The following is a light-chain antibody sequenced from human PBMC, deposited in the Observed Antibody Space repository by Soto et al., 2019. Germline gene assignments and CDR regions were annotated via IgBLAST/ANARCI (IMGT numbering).Light chain of an antibody. CDR1: QSISSW. J-gene: IGKJ1*01. CDR2: KAS. V-gene: IGKV1-5*03. CDR3: QQYNNWPWT. Sequence: DIQMTQSPSTLSASVGDRVTITCRASQSISSWLAWYQQKPGKAPKLLIYKASNLKSGVPSRFSGSGSGTEFTLTISSLQSEDFAVYYCQQYNNWPWTFGQGTKVDI.